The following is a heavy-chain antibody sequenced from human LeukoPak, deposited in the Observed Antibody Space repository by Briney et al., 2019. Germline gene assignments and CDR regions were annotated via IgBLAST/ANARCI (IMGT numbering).Heavy chain of an antibody. J-gene: IGHJ6*03. D-gene: IGHD2-2*01. Sequence: GGSLRLSCAASGFTFSSYSMNWVRQAPGKGLEWVSAISGSGGSTYYADSVKGRFTISRDNSKNTLYLQMNSLRAEDTAVYYCAKDRKLIVVPNYMDVWGKGTTVTVSS. CDR1: GFTFSSYS. CDR3: AKDRKLIVVPNYMDV. CDR2: ISGSGGST. V-gene: IGHV3-23*01.